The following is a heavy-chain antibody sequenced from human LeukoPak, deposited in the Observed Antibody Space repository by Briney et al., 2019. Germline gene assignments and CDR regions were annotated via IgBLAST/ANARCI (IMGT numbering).Heavy chain of an antibody. V-gene: IGHV3-53*01. CDR1: GFIVSNYY. J-gene: IGHJ4*02. D-gene: IGHD3-9*01. CDR3: ASETGYYVY. CDR2: IYGGGTT. Sequence: PGGSLRLSCAASGFIVSNYYMSWVRQAPGKGLEWVSAIYGGGTTHYADSVKGRFAISRDNSKNTLYLHLNSLRADDTAVYYCASETGYYVYWGQGTLVTVSS.